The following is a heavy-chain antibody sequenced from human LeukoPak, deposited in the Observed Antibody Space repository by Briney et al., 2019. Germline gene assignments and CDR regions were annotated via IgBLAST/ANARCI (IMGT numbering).Heavy chain of an antibody. CDR3: ARRGTIDSGRPWN. CDR1: GGSINISDYY. CDR2: MHYSGST. D-gene: IGHD1-26*01. J-gene: IGHJ4*02. Sequence: PSETLSLTCTVSGGSINISDYYWGWIRQPPGKGLEWIGSMHYSGSTYYNLSLKSRVTISVDTSKNQFSLKVSSVTAADTAVYYCARRGTIDSGRPWNWGQGTLVTVSS. V-gene: IGHV4-39*01.